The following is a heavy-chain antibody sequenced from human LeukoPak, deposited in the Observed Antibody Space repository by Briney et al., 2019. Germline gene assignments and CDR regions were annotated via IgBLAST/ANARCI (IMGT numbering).Heavy chain of an antibody. J-gene: IGHJ3*02. CDR1: GGSISSSNW. CDR2: IYHSGST. Sequence: SETLSLTCAVSGGSISSSNWWSWVRQPPGKGLEWIGEIYHSGSTNYNPSLKSRVTISVDTSKNQFSLKLSSVTAADAAVYYCARDMVIFGVVTNTFDIWGRGAMVTVSS. V-gene: IGHV4-4*02. CDR3: ARDMVIFGVVTNTFDI. D-gene: IGHD3-3*01.